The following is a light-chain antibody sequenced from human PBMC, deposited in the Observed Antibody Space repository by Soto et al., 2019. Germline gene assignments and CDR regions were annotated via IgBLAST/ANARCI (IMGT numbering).Light chain of an antibody. CDR1: QGISSY. J-gene: IGKJ4*01. Sequence: DIQLTQSPSFLSASVGDRVTITCRASQGISSYLAWYQQKPGKPPKLLIYAASTLQSGVPSRFSGSGSGTDFTLTISSLQPEDFATYYCQQLNSYPAITFGGGTKVEIK. V-gene: IGKV1-9*01. CDR3: QQLNSYPAIT. CDR2: AAS.